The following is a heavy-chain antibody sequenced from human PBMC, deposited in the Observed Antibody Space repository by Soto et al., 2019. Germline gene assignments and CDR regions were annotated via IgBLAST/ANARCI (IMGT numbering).Heavy chain of an antibody. V-gene: IGHV4-59*01. J-gene: IGHJ6*02. D-gene: IGHD3-10*01. CDR3: ARDTYGSGSYYNGPFGMDV. Sequence: SETLSLTCTVSGGSISNYYWSWIRQPPGKGLEWIGYIYYSGSTNYNPSLKSRVTISVDTSKNQFSLKLSSVTAADTAVYYCARDTYGSGSYYNGPFGMDVWGQGTTVTVSS. CDR1: GGSISNYY. CDR2: IYYSGST.